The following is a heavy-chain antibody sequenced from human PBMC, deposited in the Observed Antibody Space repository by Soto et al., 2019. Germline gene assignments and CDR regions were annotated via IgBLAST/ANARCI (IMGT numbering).Heavy chain of an antibody. CDR2: ISGSGGST. CDR3: AKAVSYGFFDY. V-gene: IGHV3-23*01. CDR1: GFTFSTYA. D-gene: IGHD5-18*01. J-gene: IGHJ4*02. Sequence: GGSLRLSCAASGFTFSTYAINWVRQAPGKGLEWVSAISGSGGSTYYADSVEGRFTISRDNSKNTLYLQMNSLRAEDTAVYYCAKAVSYGFFDYWGQGTLVTVSS.